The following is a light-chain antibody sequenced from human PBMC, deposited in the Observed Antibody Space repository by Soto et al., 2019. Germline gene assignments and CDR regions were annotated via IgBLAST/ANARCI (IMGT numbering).Light chain of an antibody. CDR1: QTINSY. Sequence: DIQMTQSPSSLSASVGDRVTITCRASQTINSYLNWYQQKPGKAPNLLIYAASSLQSGVPPRISGSGSGTDFTLTISSLQPEDFATYYCQQSYSTPLFPFGPGTKVHIK. V-gene: IGKV1-39*01. J-gene: IGKJ3*01. CDR2: AAS. CDR3: QQSYSTPLFP.